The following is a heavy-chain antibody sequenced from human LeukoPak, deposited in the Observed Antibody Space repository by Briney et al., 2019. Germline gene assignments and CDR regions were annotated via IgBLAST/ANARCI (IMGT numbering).Heavy chain of an antibody. CDR2: ISGSTSYT. D-gene: IGHD6-13*01. V-gene: IGHV3-11*05. J-gene: IGHJ4*02. Sequence: PGGSLRLSCAASGFSFSDYYMSWSRQAPGKGLEWVSYISGSTSYTNYADSVKGRFTVSRDNAQNSLYLQMNSLRAEDTAVYYCARGQTHSSSWADYWGQGTLVTVSS. CDR1: GFSFSDYY. CDR3: ARGQTHSSSWADY.